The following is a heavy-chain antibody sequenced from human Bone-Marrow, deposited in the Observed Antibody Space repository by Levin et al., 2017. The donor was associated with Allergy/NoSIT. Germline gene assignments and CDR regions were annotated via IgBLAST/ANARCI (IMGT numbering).Heavy chain of an antibody. CDR2: ITWNSDNL. CDR3: AKDWGVAAAGPYYYYSLDV. D-gene: IGHD6-13*01. V-gene: IGHV3-9*01. CDR1: GFAFEEYA. Sequence: SCAASGFAFEEYAMHWVRQAPGKGLEWVSGITWNSDNLGYADAVKGRFTISRDDARNSLFLQMNSLRSDDTALYYCAKDWGVAAAGPYYYYSLDVWGPGTTVTISS. J-gene: IGHJ6*02.